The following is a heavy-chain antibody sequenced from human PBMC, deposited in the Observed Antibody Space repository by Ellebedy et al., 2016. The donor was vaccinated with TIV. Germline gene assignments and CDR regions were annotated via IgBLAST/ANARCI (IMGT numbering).Heavy chain of an antibody. CDR1: GGSFNGYY. J-gene: IGHJ3*01. Sequence: MPSETLSLTCAVHGGSFNGYYWSWIRQPPGQGLEWIGEIIHGGSANYNPSLKSRVTLSLDTSKNQLSLNLTSVTAADTAVYYCAREGAAEAEGTFDVWGQGTMATVSS. D-gene: IGHD6-19*01. V-gene: IGHV4-34*12. CDR3: AREGAAEAEGTFDV. CDR2: IIHGGSA.